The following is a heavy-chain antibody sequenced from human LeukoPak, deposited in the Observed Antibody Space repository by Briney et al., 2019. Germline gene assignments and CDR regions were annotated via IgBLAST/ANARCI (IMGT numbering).Heavy chain of an antibody. CDR1: GFTVSSNY. D-gene: IGHD5/OR15-5a*01. J-gene: IGHJ4*02. V-gene: IGHV3-48*01. CDR3: AVSFDY. Sequence: GGSLRLSCAASGFTVSSNYMSWVRQAPGKGLEWVSYISSSSSITYYADSVKGRFTISRDNAKNSLSLQMNRLRAEDTAVYYCAVSFDYWGQGTLVTVSS. CDR2: ISSSSSIT.